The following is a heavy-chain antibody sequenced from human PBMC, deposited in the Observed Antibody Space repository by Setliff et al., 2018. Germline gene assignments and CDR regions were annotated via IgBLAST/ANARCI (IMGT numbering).Heavy chain of an antibody. J-gene: IGHJ3*01. V-gene: IGHV3-49*04. D-gene: IGHD2-2*02. CDR2: IRSQAYTGAS. CDR3: TTDRAACSGSSCYNGFDV. CDR1: GLIFGNYA. Sequence: GGSLRLSCAASGLIFGNYAMNWVRQAPGKGLEWLGFIRSQAYTGASEYAASVKGRFTISRDDSKSVAYLQMNNLRTEDTAMYYCTTDRAACSGSSCYNGFDVWGQGTMVTVSS.